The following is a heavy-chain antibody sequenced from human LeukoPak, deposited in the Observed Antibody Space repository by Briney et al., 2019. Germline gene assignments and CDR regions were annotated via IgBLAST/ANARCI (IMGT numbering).Heavy chain of an antibody. D-gene: IGHD3-22*01. V-gene: IGHV3-66*01. CDR3: ATSYDSSGYYWSSWYFDL. CDR1: GFTVSSNY. Sequence: GGSLRLSCAASGFTVSSNYMSWVRQAPGKGLEWVSVIYSGGSTHYADSVKGRFTISRDNSKNTLYLQMNSLRAEDTAVYYCATSYDSSGYYWSSWYFDLWGRGTLVTVSS. CDR2: IYSGGST. J-gene: IGHJ2*01.